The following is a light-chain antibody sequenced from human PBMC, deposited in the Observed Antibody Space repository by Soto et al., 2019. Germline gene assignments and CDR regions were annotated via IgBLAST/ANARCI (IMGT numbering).Light chain of an antibody. CDR1: ESISSW. Sequence: DIQMTQSPPTLSASAGDRVTITCRASESISSWLAWYQQKPGKAPKLLMYKASSLESGVPSRFSGSGSGTEFTLTISSLQPDDFATYYCQQYNNWPSFGGGTKVDIK. J-gene: IGKJ4*01. CDR2: KAS. V-gene: IGKV1-5*03. CDR3: QQYNNWPS.